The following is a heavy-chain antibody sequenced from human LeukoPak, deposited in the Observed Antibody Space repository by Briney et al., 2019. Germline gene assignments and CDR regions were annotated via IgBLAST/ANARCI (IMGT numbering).Heavy chain of an antibody. CDR2: ISYDGSNK. CDR1: GFTFSSYA. CDR3: AGSSTSCYLSCYYYGMGV. Sequence: GRSLRLSCAASGFTFSSYAMHWVRQAPGKGLEWVAVISYDGSNKYYADSVKGRFTISRANSKNTLYLQMNSLRAEDTAVYYCAGSSTSCYLSCYYYGMGVWGQGTTVTVSS. D-gene: IGHD2-2*01. V-gene: IGHV3-30-3*01. J-gene: IGHJ6*02.